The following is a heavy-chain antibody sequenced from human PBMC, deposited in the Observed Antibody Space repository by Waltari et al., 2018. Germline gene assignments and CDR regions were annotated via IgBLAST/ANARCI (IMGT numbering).Heavy chain of an antibody. CDR1: GFTFSSYA. D-gene: IGHD6-19*01. Sequence: EVQLLESGGGLVQPGGSLRLSCAASGFTFSSYAMSWVRQAPGKGLGWVSLIYSDGSSTYYADSVKGRFTISRDNSKNTLYLQMNSLRAEDTAVYYCARTPTSGWVFDFWGQGTLVTVSS. CDR3: ARTPTSGWVFDF. V-gene: IGHV3-23*03. J-gene: IGHJ4*02. CDR2: IYSDGSST.